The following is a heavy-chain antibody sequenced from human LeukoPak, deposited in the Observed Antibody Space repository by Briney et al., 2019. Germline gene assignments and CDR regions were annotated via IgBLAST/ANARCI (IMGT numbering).Heavy chain of an antibody. CDR1: GFTFSNYL. D-gene: IGHD6-19*01. CDR3: AADRGGWSY. Sequence: GGSLRLSCAASGFTFSNYLMHWVRQAPGKGLVWVSRITGDGTNIIYADSVKGRFTISRDNAKNTLYLQMNSLSAGDTAVYYCAADRGGWSYWGQGTLVTVSS. CDR2: ITGDGTNI. V-gene: IGHV3-74*01. J-gene: IGHJ4*02.